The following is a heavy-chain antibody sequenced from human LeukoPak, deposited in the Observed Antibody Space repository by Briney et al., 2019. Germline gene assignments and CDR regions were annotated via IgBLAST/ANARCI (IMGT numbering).Heavy chain of an antibody. CDR1: GGSFSGYY. D-gene: IGHD3-22*01. V-gene: IGHV4-34*01. CDR3: ARGSDYDSSGSSRYFDY. J-gene: IGHJ4*02. CDR2: INHSGST. Sequence: PSETLSLTCAVYGGSFSGYYWSWIRQPPGKGLEWIGEINHSGSTNYNPSLKSRVTISVDTSKNQFSLKLSSVTAADTAVYYCARGSDYDSSGSSRYFDYWGQGTLVTVSS.